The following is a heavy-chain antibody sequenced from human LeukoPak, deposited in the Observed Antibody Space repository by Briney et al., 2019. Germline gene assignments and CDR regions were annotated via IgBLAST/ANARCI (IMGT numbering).Heavy chain of an antibody. CDR3: ATRQVVPLFYFDY. Sequence: KPSETLSLTCSVSGSSISSSNNYWGWIRQPPGKGLEWIGSIYFGGSSYYSPSLKSRVTISVDTSKTQFSLKLDSVTAADTAVYYCATRQVVPLFYFDYWGRGTLVTVSS. V-gene: IGHV4-39*01. CDR1: GSSISSSNNY. J-gene: IGHJ4*02. CDR2: IYFGGSS. D-gene: IGHD1-1*01.